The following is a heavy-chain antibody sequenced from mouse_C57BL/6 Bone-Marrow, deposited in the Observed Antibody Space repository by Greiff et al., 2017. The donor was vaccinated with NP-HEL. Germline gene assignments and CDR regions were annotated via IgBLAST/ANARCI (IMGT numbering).Heavy chain of an antibody. D-gene: IGHD1-1*01. V-gene: IGHV1-81*01. Sequence: VKLVESGAELARPGASVKLSCKASGYTFTSYGISWVKQRTGQGLEWIGEIYPRSGNTYYNEKFKGKATLTADKSSSTAYMELRSLTSEDSAVYFCARVTTVVARNWGQGTLVTVSA. J-gene: IGHJ3*01. CDR1: GYTFTSYG. CDR3: ARVTTVVARN. CDR2: IYPRSGNT.